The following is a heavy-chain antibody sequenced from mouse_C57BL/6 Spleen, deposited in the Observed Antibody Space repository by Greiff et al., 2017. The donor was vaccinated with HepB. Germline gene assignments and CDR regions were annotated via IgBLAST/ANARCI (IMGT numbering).Heavy chain of an antibody. Sequence: VQLQQSGAELVRPGTSVKVSCKASGYAFTNYLIEWVKQRPGQGLEWIGVINPGSGGTKYNEKFKGKATLTADKSSSTAYMQLSSLTSEDSAVYFCARWAYSNYFDYWGQGTTLTVSS. CDR2: INPGSGGT. J-gene: IGHJ2*01. V-gene: IGHV1-54*01. CDR3: ARWAYSNYFDY. CDR1: GYAFTNYL. D-gene: IGHD2-5*01.